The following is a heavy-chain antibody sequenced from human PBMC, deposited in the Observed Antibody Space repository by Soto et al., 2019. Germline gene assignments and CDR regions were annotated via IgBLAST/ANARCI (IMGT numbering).Heavy chain of an antibody. CDR1: GFTVSDYY. Sequence: GGSLRLTCAASGFTVSDYYMSWIRQAPGKGLEWVSYISYSGSTIYYADSVKGRFTISRDNDKNSLNLQMNSLRAEYTAVYYCAGVTVVFDYWGQGTLVTVSS. D-gene: IGHD4-17*01. J-gene: IGHJ4*02. CDR2: ISYSGSTI. V-gene: IGHV3-11*01. CDR3: AGVTVVFDY.